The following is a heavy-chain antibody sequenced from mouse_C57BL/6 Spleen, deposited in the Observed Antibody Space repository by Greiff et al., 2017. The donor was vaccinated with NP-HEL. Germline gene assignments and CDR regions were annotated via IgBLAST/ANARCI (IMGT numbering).Heavy chain of an antibody. CDR3: ARHGSSYWFAY. J-gene: IGHJ3*01. V-gene: IGHV5-6*02. CDR1: GFTFSSYG. Sequence: DVMLVESGGDLVKPGGSLKLSCAASGFTFSSYGMSWVRQTPDKRLEWVATISSGGSYTYYPDSVKGRFTISRDNAKNTLYLQMSSLKSEDTAMYYCARHGSSYWFAYWGQGTLVTVSA. CDR2: ISSGGSYT. D-gene: IGHD1-1*01.